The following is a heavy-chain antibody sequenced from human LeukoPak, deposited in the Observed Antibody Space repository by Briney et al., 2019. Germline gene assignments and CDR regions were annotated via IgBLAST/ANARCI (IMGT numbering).Heavy chain of an antibody. D-gene: IGHD2-21*02. CDR3: ASERTLDCGGDCYTDY. CDR1: GFTVSSKY. J-gene: IGHJ4*02. V-gene: IGHV3-66*01. CDR2: IYSGGNT. Sequence: GGSLRLSCAASGFTVSSKYMSWVRQAPGKGLEWVSVIYSGGNTYYADSVKGRFTISRDNSKNTLYLQMNSLRAEDTAVYYCASERTLDCGGDCYTDYWGQGTLVTVSS.